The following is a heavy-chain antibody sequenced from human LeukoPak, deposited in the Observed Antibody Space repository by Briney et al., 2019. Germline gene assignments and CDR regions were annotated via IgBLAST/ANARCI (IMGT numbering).Heavy chain of an antibody. Sequence: SETLSLTCTVSGGSISSSSYYWGWIRQPPGKGLEWIGSIYYSGSTYYNPSLKSRVTISVDTSRNQFSLKLSSVTAADTAVYYCARRFSWYFDYWGQGTLVTVSP. V-gene: IGHV4-39*01. CDR2: IYYSGST. J-gene: IGHJ4*02. CDR1: GGSISSSSYY. D-gene: IGHD6-13*01. CDR3: ARRFSWYFDY.